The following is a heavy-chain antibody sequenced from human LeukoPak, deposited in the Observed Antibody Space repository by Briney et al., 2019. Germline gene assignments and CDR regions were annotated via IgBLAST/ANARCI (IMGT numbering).Heavy chain of an antibody. D-gene: IGHD2-2*01. Sequence: SETLSLTCTVSGGSISSSSSYWGWIRQPPGKGLEWIGSIYYSGSTYYNPSLKSRVTISVDTSKNQFSLKLSSVTAADTAVYYCARGMGYCSSTSCATFFDYWGQGTLVTVSS. CDR1: GGSISSSSSY. CDR3: ARGMGYCSSTSCATFFDY. CDR2: IYYSGST. J-gene: IGHJ4*02. V-gene: IGHV4-39*01.